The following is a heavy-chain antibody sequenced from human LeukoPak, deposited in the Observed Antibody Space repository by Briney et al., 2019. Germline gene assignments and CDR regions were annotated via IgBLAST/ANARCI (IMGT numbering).Heavy chain of an antibody. CDR3: ARGPYCSSTSCSTKYVNY. Sequence: GGSLRLSCAASGFTFSSYTMNWVRQAPGKGLEWVSSISSSSSYIFYADSVKGRFTISRDNAKNSLYLQMNSLRAEDTAVYYCARGPYCSSTSCSTKYVNYWGQGTLVTVSS. CDR2: ISSSSSYI. D-gene: IGHD2-2*01. CDR1: GFTFSSYT. J-gene: IGHJ4*02. V-gene: IGHV3-21*01.